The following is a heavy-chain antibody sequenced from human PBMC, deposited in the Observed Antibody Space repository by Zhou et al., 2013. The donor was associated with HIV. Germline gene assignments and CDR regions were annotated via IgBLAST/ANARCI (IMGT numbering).Heavy chain of an antibody. D-gene: IGHD3-16*01. CDR3: GTIPHLSGSTVDMTAIGGGDY. CDR2: FDPENRET. Sequence: QVQLVQSGAEVKKPGASVKVSCKVSGYTLADLLIHWVRQAPGSGLEWMGRFDPENRETTYSQKFQGRVTMTGDTSTDTAYIEATGLTSDDTAVYYCGTIPHLSGSTVDMTAIGGGDYWGRGTPVTVSS. V-gene: IGHV1-24*01. CDR1: GYTLADLL. J-gene: IGHJ4*02.